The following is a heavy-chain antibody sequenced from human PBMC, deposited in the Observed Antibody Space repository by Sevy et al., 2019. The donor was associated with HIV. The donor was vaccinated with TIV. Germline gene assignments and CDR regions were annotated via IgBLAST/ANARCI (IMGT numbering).Heavy chain of an antibody. J-gene: IGHJ4*02. Sequence: GGSLRLSCAAFGFAYSGYGMHWVRQAPGKGLEWVAVIWYDGSNKEYADSGKGLLAISRDNSKTTLYLQMNSLRAEVTVVYYCAREFIAVAGIGYYFDSWGQGPLVTVSS. CDR3: AREFIAVAGIGYYFDS. CDR1: GFAYSGYG. V-gene: IGHV3-33*01. CDR2: IWYDGSNK. D-gene: IGHD6-19*01.